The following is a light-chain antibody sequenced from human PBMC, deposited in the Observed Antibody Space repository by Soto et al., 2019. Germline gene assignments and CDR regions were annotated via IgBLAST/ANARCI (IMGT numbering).Light chain of an antibody. J-gene: IGLJ1*01. CDR1: SSDIGDYNY. CDR3: CSYAGSYTYV. CDR2: GVS. Sequence: QSALTQPASVSGSPGQSITISCTGTSSDIGDYNYVSWYQQHPGKAPKLMIYGVSNRPSGVSNRFSGSKSGNTASLTISGLQAEDEADYYCCSYAGSYTYVFGTGTKVTVL. V-gene: IGLV2-14*03.